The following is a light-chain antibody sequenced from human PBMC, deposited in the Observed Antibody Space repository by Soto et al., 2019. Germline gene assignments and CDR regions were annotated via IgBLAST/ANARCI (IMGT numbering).Light chain of an antibody. CDR2: AAS. Sequence: IQLTQSPSSLSASVGDSVTITCRASQGISSFLAWYQQKPGKAPKLLIYAASTLQSGVPSRFSGSGSGTDFTLTISSLRPEDFATYFCQQLNSYPITFGQGTRLEIK. J-gene: IGKJ5*01. CDR3: QQLNSYPIT. CDR1: QGISSF. V-gene: IGKV1-9*01.